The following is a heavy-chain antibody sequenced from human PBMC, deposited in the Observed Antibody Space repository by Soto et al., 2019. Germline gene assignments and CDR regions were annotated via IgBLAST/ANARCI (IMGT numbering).Heavy chain of an antibody. CDR1: GGSFSGYY. D-gene: IGHD6-13*01. CDR3: ANRPAAAGIFYFDY. Sequence: TSETLSLTCAVYGGSFSGYYWSWIRQPPGKGLEWIGEINHSGSTNYNPSLKSRVTISVDTSKNQFSLKLSSVTAADTAVYYCANRPAAAGIFYFDYWGQGTLVTVSS. CDR2: INHSGST. J-gene: IGHJ4*02. V-gene: IGHV4-34*01.